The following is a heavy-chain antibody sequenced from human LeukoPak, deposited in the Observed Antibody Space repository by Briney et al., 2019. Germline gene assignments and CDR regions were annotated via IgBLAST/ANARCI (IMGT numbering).Heavy chain of an antibody. Sequence: PSETLSLTCTVSGGSISSYYWSWIRQPAGKGLEWIGRIYTSGSTNYNPSLKSRVTMSVDTSKNQFSLKLSSVTAADTAVYYCARDHTYYDILTGYSNWFDPWAREPWSPSPQ. D-gene: IGHD3-9*01. CDR3: ARDHTYYDILTGYSNWFDP. CDR2: IYTSGST. V-gene: IGHV4-4*07. J-gene: IGHJ5*02. CDR1: GGSISSYY.